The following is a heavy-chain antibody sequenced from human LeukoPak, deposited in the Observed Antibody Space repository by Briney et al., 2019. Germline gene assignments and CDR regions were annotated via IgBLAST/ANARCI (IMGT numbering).Heavy chain of an antibody. D-gene: IGHD3-10*01. V-gene: IGHV4-31*03. Sequence: SETLSLTCTVSGGSISSGGYYWSWIRQHPGKGLEWIGHIYYSGSTYYNPSLKSRVTISVDTTKNQFSLKLTSVTAADTVVYYCARGITAYWGQGSLVTVSS. J-gene: IGHJ4*02. CDR3: ARGITAY. CDR1: GGSISSGGYY. CDR2: IYYSGST.